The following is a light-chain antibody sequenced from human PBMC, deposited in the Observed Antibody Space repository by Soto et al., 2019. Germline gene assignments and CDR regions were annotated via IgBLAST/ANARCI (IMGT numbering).Light chain of an antibody. CDR2: EVN. Sequence: QSVLTQPLSTSGSPGQSVTLSCTGASSDVGAYNFVSWYQQHPGKAPKLMIYEVNNRPSGVPDRFSGSKSGNTASLTVSGLQAEDEADYYCSSYAGSNNFEVFGTGTKVTVL. V-gene: IGLV2-8*01. J-gene: IGLJ1*01. CDR3: SSYAGSNNFEV. CDR1: SSDVGAYNF.